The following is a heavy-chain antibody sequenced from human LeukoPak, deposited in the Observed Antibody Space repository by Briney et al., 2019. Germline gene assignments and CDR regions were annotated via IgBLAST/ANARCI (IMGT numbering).Heavy chain of an antibody. CDR1: GFTFSSYG. CDR3: ATGYSSGWYFYFQH. J-gene: IGHJ1*01. V-gene: IGHV3-30*02. CDR2: IRYDGSNK. D-gene: IGHD6-19*01. Sequence: GGSLRLSCAASGFTFSSYGMHWVRQAPGKGLEWVAFIRYDGSNKYYADSVKGRFTISRDNAKNSLSLRMNSLSAEDTAVYYCATGYSSGWYFYFQHWGQGSLVSVSS.